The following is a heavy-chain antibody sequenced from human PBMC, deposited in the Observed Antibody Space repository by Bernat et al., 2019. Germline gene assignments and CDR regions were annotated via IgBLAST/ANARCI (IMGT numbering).Heavy chain of an antibody. CDR1: GFSLSTSGVG. J-gene: IGHJ5*02. CDR3: AHRGTDHGDYYILTGYPAVYNWFDP. Sequence: QITLKESGPTLVKPTQTLTLTCTFSGFSLSTSGVGVGWIRQPPGKALEWLALIYWDDDKRYSPSLKSRLTITKDTSKNQVVLTMTNMDPVDTATYYCAHRGTDHGDYYILTGYPAVYNWFDPWGQGTLVTVSS. D-gene: IGHD3-9*01. V-gene: IGHV2-5*02. CDR2: IYWDDDK.